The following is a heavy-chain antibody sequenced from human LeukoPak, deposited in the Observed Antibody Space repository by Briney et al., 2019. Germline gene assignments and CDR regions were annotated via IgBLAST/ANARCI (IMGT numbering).Heavy chain of an antibody. CDR2: IYYSGST. J-gene: IGHJ5*02. V-gene: IGHV4-39*07. CDR3: ARDCIIFGVVIMKGNWFDP. D-gene: IGHD3-3*01. Sequence: SETLSLTCNVSGGSISSSSYYWGWIRQPPGKGLEWIGSIYYSGSTYYNPSLKSRVTISVDTSKNQFSLKLSSVTAADTAVYYCARDCIIFGVVIMKGNWFDPWGQGTLVTVSS. CDR1: GGSISSSSYY.